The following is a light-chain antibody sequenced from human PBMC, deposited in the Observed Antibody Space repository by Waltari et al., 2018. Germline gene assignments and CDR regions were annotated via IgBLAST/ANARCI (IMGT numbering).Light chain of an antibody. V-gene: IGKV3-15*01. CDR3: QQYNNWPPAIT. CDR1: QSVSSN. Sequence: VVMTQSPATLSVSPGERATLSCRASQSVSSNLAWYQQKPGQAPRLLIYGASTRATGIPARFSGSGSGTEFTLTISSLQSEDFAVYYCQQYNNWPPAITFGPGTKVDIK. J-gene: IGKJ3*01. CDR2: GAS.